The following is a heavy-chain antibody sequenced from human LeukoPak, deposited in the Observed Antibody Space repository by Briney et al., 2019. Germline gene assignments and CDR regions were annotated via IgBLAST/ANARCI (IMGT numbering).Heavy chain of an antibody. CDR3: ARVPYDYVWGSYRTYYSDY. CDR1: GGSISSSGYY. D-gene: IGHD3-16*02. Sequence: EPSETLSLTCTVSGGSISSSGYYWGWIRQPPGKGLEWIGSIYYSGSTYYNPSLKSRVTISVDTSKNQFSLKLSSVTAADTAVYYCARVPYDYVWGSYRTYYSDYWGQGTLVTVSS. J-gene: IGHJ4*02. CDR2: IYYSGST. V-gene: IGHV4-39*07.